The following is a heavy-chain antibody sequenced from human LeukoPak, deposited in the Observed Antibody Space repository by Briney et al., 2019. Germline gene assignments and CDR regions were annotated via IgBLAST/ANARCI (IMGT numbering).Heavy chain of an antibody. CDR2: ISWNSGSI. CDR1: GLTFDDYA. CDR3: AKDGRSRPYGMDV. V-gene: IGHV3-9*01. D-gene: IGHD2-15*01. J-gene: IGHJ6*02. Sequence: GRSLRLSCAASGLTFDDYAMHWVRQAPGKGLEWVLGISWNSGSIGYADSVKGRFTISRDNAKNSLYLQMNSLRAEDTALYYCAKDGRSRPYGMDVWGQGTTVTVSS.